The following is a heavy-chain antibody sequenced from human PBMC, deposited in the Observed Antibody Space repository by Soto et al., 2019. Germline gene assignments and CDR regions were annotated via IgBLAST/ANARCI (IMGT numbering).Heavy chain of an antibody. D-gene: IGHD3-10*01. V-gene: IGHV3-23*01. J-gene: IGHJ4*02. CDR1: GLTFSNYA. CDR3: ARDQSYLSF. Sequence: GGSLRLSCAASGLTFSNYAMSWVRQTPGMGLEWVSAISPNGDTTNYADSVKGRFTISRDNSKNTVYLQMNSLRADDTAVYYCARDQSYLSFWGLGTLVTVSS. CDR2: ISPNGDTT.